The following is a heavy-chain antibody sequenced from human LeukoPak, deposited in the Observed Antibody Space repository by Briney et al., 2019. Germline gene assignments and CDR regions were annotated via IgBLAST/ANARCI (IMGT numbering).Heavy chain of an antibody. V-gene: IGHV3-30-3*01. J-gene: IGHJ4*02. CDR2: ISYDGSNK. CDR1: GFTFSSYA. CDR3: AKGVVYSYVGDYFDY. D-gene: IGHD5-18*01. Sequence: PGRSLRLSCAASGFTFSSYAMHWVRQAPGKGLEWVAVISYDGSNKYYADSVKGRFTISRDNSKNTLYLQMNSLRAEDTAVYYCAKGVVYSYVGDYFDYWGQGTLVTVSS.